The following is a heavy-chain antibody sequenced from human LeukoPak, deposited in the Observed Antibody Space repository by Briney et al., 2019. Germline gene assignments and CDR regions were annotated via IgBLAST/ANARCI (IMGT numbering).Heavy chain of an antibody. V-gene: IGHV1-46*01. J-gene: IGHJ4*02. CDR2: INPSGGST. Sequence: ASVKVSCKASGYTFTSYYMHWVRQAPGQGLEWMGIINPSGGSTSYAQKFQGRVTMTRDTSTSTAYMELSSLRSEDTAVYYCARAYKFGELSYWGQGTLVTVSS. CDR1: GYTFTSYY. D-gene: IGHD3-10*01. CDR3: ARAYKFGELSY.